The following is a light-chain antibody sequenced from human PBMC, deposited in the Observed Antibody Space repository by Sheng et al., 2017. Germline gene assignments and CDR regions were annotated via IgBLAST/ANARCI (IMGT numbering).Light chain of an antibody. Sequence: DIQMTQSPSSLSASVGDRVTITCRASQDISSWLAWYHQKPEKAPKSLIYGATSLQSGVPSRFSGSRSGTNFTLTISSLQPEDFATYYCQQSYNNTFGQGTKVEIK. V-gene: IGKV1D-16*01. CDR2: GAT. CDR1: QDISSW. CDR3: QQSYNNT. J-gene: IGKJ1*01.